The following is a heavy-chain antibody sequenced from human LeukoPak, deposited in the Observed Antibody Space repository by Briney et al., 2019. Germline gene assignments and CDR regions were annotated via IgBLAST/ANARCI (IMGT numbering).Heavy chain of an antibody. CDR3: ARDVSGVVHPYYFDY. D-gene: IGHD2-15*01. V-gene: IGHV4-39*07. Sequence: PSETLSLTCTVSGGSISSSSYYWGWIRQPPGKGLEWIGSIYYSGSTYYNPSLKGRVTISVDTSKNQFSLKLSSVTAADTAVYYCARDVSGVVHPYYFDYWGQGTLVTVSS. J-gene: IGHJ4*02. CDR2: IYYSGST. CDR1: GGSISSSSYY.